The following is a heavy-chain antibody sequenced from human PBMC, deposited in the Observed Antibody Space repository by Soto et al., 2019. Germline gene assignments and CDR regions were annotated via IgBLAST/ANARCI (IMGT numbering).Heavy chain of an antibody. CDR2: VYSADGT. D-gene: IGHD3-10*01. CDR3: VTGRLGDQAFDV. CDR1: GVIVNGKKY. Sequence: DVQVVESGGGLIQPGGSLRLSCAASGVIVNGKKYLTWVRQAPGKGLEWLSAVYSADGTFYAESVKGRFTGALDNVKSSVYFPMNRLMSEYQVIYDCVTGRLGDQAFDVWGPGTGVSVS. J-gene: IGHJ3*01. V-gene: IGHV3-53*01.